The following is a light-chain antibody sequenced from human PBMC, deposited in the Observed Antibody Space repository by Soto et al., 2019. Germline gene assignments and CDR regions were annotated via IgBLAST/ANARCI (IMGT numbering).Light chain of an antibody. CDR2: EVS. Sequence: QSVLTQPASVAGSPGQSITIACTGTSSDVGGYNYVSWYQQHPGKAPKLTIYEVSNRPSGVSNRFSGSKSGNTASLTISGLQAEVESDYYCSSYTSSSTDVFGTGTKLTVL. V-gene: IGLV2-14*01. CDR1: SSDVGGYNY. J-gene: IGLJ1*01. CDR3: SSYTSSSTDV.